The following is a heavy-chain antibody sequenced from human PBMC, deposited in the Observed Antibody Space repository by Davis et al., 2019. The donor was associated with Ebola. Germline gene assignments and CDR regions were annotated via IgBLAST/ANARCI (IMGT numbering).Heavy chain of an antibody. CDR3: ARQESLYGSSDY. Sequence: GESLKISCTGSGYSFTTYWIAWVRQTPAKGLEWMGIIYPGDSDTRYSPSFEGQVTISVDRSISTAYLQWSSLKASDIAMYYCARQESLYGSSDYWGQGTLVTVSS. J-gene: IGHJ4*02. D-gene: IGHD2/OR15-2a*01. CDR1: GYSFTTYW. V-gene: IGHV5-51*01. CDR2: IYPGDSDT.